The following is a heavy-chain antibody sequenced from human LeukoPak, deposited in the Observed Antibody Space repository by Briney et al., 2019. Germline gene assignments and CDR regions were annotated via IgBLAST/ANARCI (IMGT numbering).Heavy chain of an antibody. Sequence: GASVKVSCKASGYSFTGYYMHWVRQAPGQGLEWMGWINPNSGGTKYAQKFKGRVTMTRDTSISTAYMEVSRLRYDDTAVYYCARPLRVTMIRGAAFRASSDFDPWGQGTLVTVSS. V-gene: IGHV1-2*02. CDR3: ARPLRVTMIRGAAFRASSDFDP. J-gene: IGHJ5*02. CDR2: INPNSGGT. CDR1: GYSFTGYY. D-gene: IGHD3-10*01.